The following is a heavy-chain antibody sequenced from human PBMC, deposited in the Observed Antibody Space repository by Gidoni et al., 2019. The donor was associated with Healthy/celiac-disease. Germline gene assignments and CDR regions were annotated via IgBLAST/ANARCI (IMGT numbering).Heavy chain of an antibody. V-gene: IGHV5-51*01. CDR2: IYPGDSDT. D-gene: IGHD4-17*01. CDR1: GYSFTSYW. CDR3: ARLVSEVTTYNWFDP. J-gene: IGHJ5*02. Sequence: EVQLVQSGAEVKKPGESRKIYWNGSGYSFTSYWIGWVRQMPGKVLGWMGIIYPGDSDTRYSPSFQGQVTISADKSISTAYLQWSSLKASDTAMYYCARLVSEVTTYNWFDPWGQGTLVTVSS.